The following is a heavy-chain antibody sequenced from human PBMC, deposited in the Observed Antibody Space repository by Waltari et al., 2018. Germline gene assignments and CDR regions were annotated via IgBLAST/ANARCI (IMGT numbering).Heavy chain of an antibody. Sequence: QLQLQESGPGLVQSSETLSLTCTGSGGSISTDLYYWGWSRQSPGRGREWLGSIYHRGTTYYNPSRQSRVTISVDTSKNQFSLKLTSVTSADTAVYYCARDRSWYEVFVYWGQGTLVTVSS. V-gene: IGHV4-39*07. CDR2: IYHRGTT. J-gene: IGHJ4*02. CDR3: ARDRSWYEVFVY. D-gene: IGHD6-13*01. CDR1: GGSISTDLYY.